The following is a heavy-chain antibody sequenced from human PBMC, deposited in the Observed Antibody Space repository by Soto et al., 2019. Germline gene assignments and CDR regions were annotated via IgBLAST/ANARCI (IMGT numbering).Heavy chain of an antibody. CDR1: GGTFSSYA. CDR3: ARSTIFGVIIGPMDV. Sequence: QVQLVQSGAEVRKPGSSVKVSCMASGGTFSSYAVTWVRHAPGQGLEWMATIIPSFNKVNYAQKFQDRVTIIADKSTSIADMELSSLRSEDTALYYCARSTIFGVIIGPMDVWGQGTTVTVSS. D-gene: IGHD3-3*01. V-gene: IGHV1-69*06. J-gene: IGHJ6*02. CDR2: IIPSFNKV.